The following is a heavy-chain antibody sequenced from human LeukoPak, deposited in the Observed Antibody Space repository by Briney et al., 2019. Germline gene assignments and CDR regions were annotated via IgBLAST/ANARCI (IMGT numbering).Heavy chain of an antibody. V-gene: IGHV1-8*03. D-gene: IGHD4-11*01. CDR2: MNPHSGNI. CDR1: GYTFTNYD. CDR3: ARADSSHYPSYHYMDV. Sequence: SVKVSCKASGYTFTNYDIIWVRQATGQGLEWMGWMNPHSGNIGYAQKFQGRVTITRPTSISPAYMELSSLRSEDTAVSYCARADSSHYPSYHYMDVWGRGTTVTVSS. J-gene: IGHJ6*03.